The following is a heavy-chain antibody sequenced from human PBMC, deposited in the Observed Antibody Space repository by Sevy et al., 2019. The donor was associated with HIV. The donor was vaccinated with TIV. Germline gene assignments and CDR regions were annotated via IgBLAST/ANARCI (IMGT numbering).Heavy chain of an antibody. V-gene: IGHV3-72*01. D-gene: IGHD1-26*01. CDR2: IRNKVKSYTT. Sequence: GESLRLSCVASGFTFGDHYMDWVRQAPGKGLEWVGRIRNKVKSYTTEYAASVKGRFIVSRDDSKKSLYLQMNSLKTEDTAVYYCAAVGASRGYFDIWGRGTLVTVSS. CDR1: GFTFGDHY. J-gene: IGHJ2*01. CDR3: AAVGASRGYFDI.